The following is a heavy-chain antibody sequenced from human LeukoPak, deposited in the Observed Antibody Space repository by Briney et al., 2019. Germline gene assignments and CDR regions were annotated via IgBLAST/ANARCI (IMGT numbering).Heavy chain of an antibody. CDR1: GRTFSSYT. Sequence: SVKVSCKASGRTFSSYTISWVRQAPGQGLEWMGRIIPILGIANYAQKFQGRVTITADKSTSTAYMELSSLRSEDTAVYYCARVGKYSSSWYDPWGQGTLVTVSS. CDR2: IIPILGIA. D-gene: IGHD6-13*01. J-gene: IGHJ5*02. V-gene: IGHV1-69*02. CDR3: ARVGKYSSSWYDP.